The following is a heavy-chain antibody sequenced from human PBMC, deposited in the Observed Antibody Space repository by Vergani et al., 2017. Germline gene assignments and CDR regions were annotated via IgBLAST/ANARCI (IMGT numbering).Heavy chain of an antibody. CDR1: GGSINSHNYY. CDR3: ARGSCLGGSCYKPLFDY. Sequence: QVQLQESGPGLVKASQTLSLTCTVSGGSINSHNYYWSWIRQPAGKGLEWIGRIHTSGSTNYNPSLKSRVTMSEDTSKNQFSLNLTSVTAADTAVYFCARGSCLGGSCYKPLFDYWVQGILVTVSS. CDR2: IHTSGST. J-gene: IGHJ4*02. V-gene: IGHV4-61*02. D-gene: IGHD2-15*01.